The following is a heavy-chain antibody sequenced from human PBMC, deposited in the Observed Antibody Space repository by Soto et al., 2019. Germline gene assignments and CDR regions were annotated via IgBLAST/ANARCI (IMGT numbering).Heavy chain of an antibody. V-gene: IGHV3-30*03. CDR3: AAETKSYFYGMDV. CDR1: GLIFSSSA. CDR2: ISYDGSNK. J-gene: IGHJ6*02. Sequence: QVQLVESGGGVVQPGRSLRLSCAASGLIFSSSAMHWVRQAPGKGLEWVALISYDGSNKYYVDSVKGRFTISRDNSKDTLDPQMNSLREGDTAVYYCAAETKSYFYGMDVWGQGTTVTVSS.